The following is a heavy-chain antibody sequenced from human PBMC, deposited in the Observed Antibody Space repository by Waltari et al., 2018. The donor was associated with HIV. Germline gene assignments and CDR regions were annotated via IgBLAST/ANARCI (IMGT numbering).Heavy chain of an antibody. CDR2: IYPTGVA. CDR3: AQGRGGTGLNS. Sequence: QVQLQESGPGLVQPSQTLTLTCAVSGVSIRGGSFYLTWIRQSAGKGLEWLGRIYPTGVANYNPSVEGRLYFYIDESKNQFSMRLTSATAADSAVYYCAQGRGGTGLNSWGQGTLITVSS. CDR1: GVSIRGGSFY. J-gene: IGHJ4*02. D-gene: IGHD1-26*01. V-gene: IGHV4-61*02.